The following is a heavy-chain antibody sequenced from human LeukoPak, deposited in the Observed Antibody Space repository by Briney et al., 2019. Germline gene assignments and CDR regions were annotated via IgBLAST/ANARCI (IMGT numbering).Heavy chain of an antibody. V-gene: IGHV1-2*04. CDR1: GYTFTGYY. CDR3: ARDFGQGNIVATIGIGCLGY. Sequence: ASEKVSCKASGYTFTGYYMHWVRQAPGQGLEWMGWINPNSGGTNYAQKFQGWVTMTRDTSISTAYMELSRLRSDDTAVYYCARDFGQGNIVATIGIGCLGYWGQGTLVTVSS. CDR2: INPNSGGT. J-gene: IGHJ4*02. D-gene: IGHD5-12*01.